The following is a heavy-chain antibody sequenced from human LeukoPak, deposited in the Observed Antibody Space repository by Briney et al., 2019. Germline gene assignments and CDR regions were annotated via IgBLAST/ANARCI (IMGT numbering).Heavy chain of an antibody. CDR3: AGSGDCSSTSCYVLFDY. CDR2: IYYSGST. J-gene: IGHJ4*02. Sequence: RSSETLSLTCTVSGGSISSYYWSWIRQPPGKGLEWIGYIYYSGSTNYNPSLKSRVTISVDTSKNRFSLKLSSVTAADTAVYYCAGSGDCSSTSCYVLFDYWGQGTLVTVSS. CDR1: GGSISSYY. V-gene: IGHV4-59*08. D-gene: IGHD2-2*01.